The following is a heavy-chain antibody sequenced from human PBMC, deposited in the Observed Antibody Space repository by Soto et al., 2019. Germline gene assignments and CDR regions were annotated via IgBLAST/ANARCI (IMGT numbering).Heavy chain of an antibody. CDR2: IHYSGDS. V-gene: IGHV4-31*11. Sequence: CLPCAVLGDSVSRNNYYWSWIRQRQGKGLEWIGYIHYSGDSYDNPSLTSRITMSMDVSKNQFSLNLRSVTAADTAIYYCARDVNDSSGSQGFDYWGQGTLVTVSS. CDR1: GDSVSRNNYY. CDR3: ARDVNDSSGSQGFDY. J-gene: IGHJ4*02. D-gene: IGHD3-22*01.